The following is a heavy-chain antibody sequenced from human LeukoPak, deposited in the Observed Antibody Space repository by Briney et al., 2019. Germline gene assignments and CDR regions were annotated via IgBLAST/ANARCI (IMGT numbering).Heavy chain of an antibody. CDR3: ARGYCTGGSCYSGDY. Sequence: PGGSLRLSCAASGFTFTSYSMNWVRQAPGKGLEWVSYISSSSNTIYYADSVKGRFTISRDNAKNSLYLQMNSPRAEDTALYYCARGYCTGGSCYSGDYWGQGTLVTVSS. V-gene: IGHV3-48*04. CDR2: ISSSSNTI. D-gene: IGHD2-15*01. J-gene: IGHJ4*02. CDR1: GFTFTSYS.